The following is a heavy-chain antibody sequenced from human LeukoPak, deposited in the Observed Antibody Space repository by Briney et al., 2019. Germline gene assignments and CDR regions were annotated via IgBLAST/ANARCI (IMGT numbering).Heavy chain of an antibody. CDR2: TYYRSKWYN. CDR3: ARARRLSGTTYYHYYYMDV. CDR1: GDSVSSNSAA. D-gene: IGHD1-7*01. J-gene: IGHJ6*03. Sequence: SQTLSLTCAISGDSVSSNSAAWNWIRQSPSRGLEWLGRTYYRSKWYNDYAVSMKSRITINPDTSKNQFSLQLNSVTPEDTAVYYCARARRLSGTTYYHYYYMDVWGKGTTVTVSS. V-gene: IGHV6-1*01.